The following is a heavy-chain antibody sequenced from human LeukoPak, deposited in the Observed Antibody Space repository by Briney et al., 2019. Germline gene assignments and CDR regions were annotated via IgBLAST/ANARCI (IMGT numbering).Heavy chain of an antibody. J-gene: IGHJ4*02. D-gene: IGHD1-26*01. CDR1: GFTLSSYW. CDR2: INSDGSST. CDR3: ATPRGSGSYLAFDY. V-gene: IGHV3-74*01. Sequence: GGSLRLSCAASGFTLSSYWMHWVRQAPGKGLVWVSRINSDGSSTSYADSVKGRFTISRDNAKNTLYLQMNSLRAEDTAVYYCATPRGSGSYLAFDYWGQGTLVTVSS.